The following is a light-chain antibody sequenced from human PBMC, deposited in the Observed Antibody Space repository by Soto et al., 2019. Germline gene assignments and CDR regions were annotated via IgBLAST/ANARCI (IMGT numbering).Light chain of an antibody. Sequence: QSVLTQPPSASGSPGQSVTISCTGTSSDVGGYNYVSWYQQHPGKAPKLMIYDVSKRPSGVPDRFSGSKSGNTASLTVSGLQAEDEDDYYCSSYAGSNSYVFGTGTKLTVL. V-gene: IGLV2-8*01. CDR3: SSYAGSNSYV. CDR2: DVS. CDR1: SSDVGGYNY. J-gene: IGLJ1*01.